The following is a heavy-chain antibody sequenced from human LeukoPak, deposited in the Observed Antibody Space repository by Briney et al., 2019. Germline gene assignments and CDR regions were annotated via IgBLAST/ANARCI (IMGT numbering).Heavy chain of an antibody. V-gene: IGHV3-21*06. J-gene: IGHJ3*02. CDR3: ARGEIPRISIFGVVGVIGFDI. Sequence: GGSLRLSCAASGFTFSSYSMNWVRQAPGKGLEWVSSITSSSTYIYYADSVKGRFTVSRDNAKNSLYLQINSLRAEDTAVYYCARGEIPRISIFGVVGVIGFDIWGQGTMVTVSS. CDR2: ITSSSTYI. D-gene: IGHD3-3*01. CDR1: GFTFSSYS.